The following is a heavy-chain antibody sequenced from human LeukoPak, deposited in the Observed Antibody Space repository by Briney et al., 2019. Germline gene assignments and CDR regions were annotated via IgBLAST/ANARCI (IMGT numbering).Heavy chain of an antibody. CDR2: ISGSGGST. V-gene: IGHV3-23*01. CDR3: AKDRSSSGYSTRGYYYYMDV. D-gene: IGHD3-22*01. CDR1: GFTFSSYA. J-gene: IGHJ6*03. Sequence: GGSLRLSCAASGFTFSSYAMSWVRQAPGKGQEWVSAISGSGGSTYYADSVKGRFTISRDNSKNTLYLQMNSLRAEDTAVYYCAKDRSSSGYSTRGYYYYMDVWGKGTTVTVSS.